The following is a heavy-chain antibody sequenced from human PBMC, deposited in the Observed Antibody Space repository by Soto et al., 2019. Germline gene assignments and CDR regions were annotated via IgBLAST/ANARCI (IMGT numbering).Heavy chain of an antibody. D-gene: IGHD1-26*01. CDR2: ISSDGNHK. CDR1: GFNVSAYT. J-gene: IGHJ4*02. V-gene: IGHV3-30-3*01. Sequence: QVKLVESGGGVVQPGRSLRLSCAASGFNVSAYTMHWVRQAPGKGLEWVAVISSDGNHKYYTDSVKGRFTISRDTSTNTLHLQMNSLRAEDTAVYYCARWEQPRFDYWGQGTLVTVSS. CDR3: ARWEQPRFDY.